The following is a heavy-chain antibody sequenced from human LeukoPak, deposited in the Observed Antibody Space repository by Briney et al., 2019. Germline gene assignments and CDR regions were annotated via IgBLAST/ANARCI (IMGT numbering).Heavy chain of an antibody. J-gene: IGHJ4*02. D-gene: IGHD5-18*01. V-gene: IGHV3-74*01. CDR3: ARADWDTAMIDY. CDR2: INSDGSST. CDR1: GFTFSSYW. Sequence: GGSLRLSCAVSGFTFSSYWMHWVRQAPGKGLVWVSRINSDGSSTTYADSVKGRFTISRDNAKNSLYLQMNSLRAEDTAVYYCARADWDTAMIDYWGQGTLVTVSS.